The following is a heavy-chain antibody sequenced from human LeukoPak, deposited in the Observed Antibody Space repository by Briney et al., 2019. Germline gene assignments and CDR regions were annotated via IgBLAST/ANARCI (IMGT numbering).Heavy chain of an antibody. V-gene: IGHV1-24*01. CDR3: ATVHSGNYLGIFDS. Sequence: ASVKVSCKVSRYTLSELSMHCVRQSPGKGLQCMGGFDPEDGEIIYAQKFQGRVTMTEDTSADTAYMELSSLRSEDTAVYYCATVHSGNYLGIFDSWGQGTLVTVSS. D-gene: IGHD6-19*01. CDR1: RYTLSELS. CDR2: FDPEDGEI. J-gene: IGHJ4*02.